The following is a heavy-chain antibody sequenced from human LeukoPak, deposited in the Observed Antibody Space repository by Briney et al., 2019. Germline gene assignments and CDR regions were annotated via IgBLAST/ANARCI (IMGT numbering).Heavy chain of an antibody. CDR2: MNPNSGNT. CDR1: GYTFSSYD. Sequence: ASVKVSCKASGYTFSSYDINWVRQATGQGLEWMGWMNPNSGNTGYAQKFQGRVTMTRNTSISTAYMELSSLRSEDTAVYYCARAFLSRFGELLLPFDPWGQGTLVTVSS. V-gene: IGHV1-8*01. D-gene: IGHD3-10*01. J-gene: IGHJ5*02. CDR3: ARAFLSRFGELLLPFDP.